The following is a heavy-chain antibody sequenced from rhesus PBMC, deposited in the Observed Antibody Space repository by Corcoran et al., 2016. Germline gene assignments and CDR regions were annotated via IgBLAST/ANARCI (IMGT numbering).Heavy chain of an antibody. V-gene: IGHV4-169*01. CDR2: IYVRGTST. CDR3: ARGVDYVRNYGWDS. Sequence: QLQLQESGPGLVKPSETLSVTCAVSGGSISSSYWSWIRQAPGKGVEWIGYIYVRGTSTNYHPSLKRRVTLSVDTSKKQLSLKLRSVTTADKAVYYCARGVDYVRNYGWDSWGQGVVVTVSS. D-gene: IGHD4-29*01. CDR1: GGSISSSY. J-gene: IGHJ6*01.